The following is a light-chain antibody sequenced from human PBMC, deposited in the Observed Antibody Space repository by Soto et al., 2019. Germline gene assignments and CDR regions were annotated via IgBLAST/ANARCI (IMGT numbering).Light chain of an antibody. CDR3: AAWDDRLKDLI. Sequence: QAVVTQPPSASGTPGQRVTISCSGSSSNIGSNSVKWYQQLPETAPRLLIYGYNQRPSGVPERFSASKSGTSASLAISGLQSEDEADYYCAAWDDRLKDLILGGGTKLTVL. V-gene: IGLV1-44*01. CDR1: SSNIGSNS. CDR2: GYN. J-gene: IGLJ2*01.